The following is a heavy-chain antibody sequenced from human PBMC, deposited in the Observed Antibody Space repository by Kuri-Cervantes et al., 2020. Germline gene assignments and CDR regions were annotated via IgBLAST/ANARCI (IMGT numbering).Heavy chain of an antibody. Sequence: ESLKVSCTVSGGSISSYSWRWIRQPAGKGLEWIGRVFTTGSTNYNPSLKSRVTISVDKSKNQFSLKLSSVTAADTAVYYCARLIVGATDYAYYFDYWGQGTLVTVSS. J-gene: IGHJ4*02. CDR1: GGSISSYS. CDR2: VFTTGST. D-gene: IGHD1-26*01. CDR3: ARLIVGATDYAYYFDY. V-gene: IGHV4-4*07.